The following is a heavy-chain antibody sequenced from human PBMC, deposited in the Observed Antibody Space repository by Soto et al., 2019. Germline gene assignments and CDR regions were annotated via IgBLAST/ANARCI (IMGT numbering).Heavy chain of an antibody. CDR1: GYSFTTYW. Sequence: LKISCKACGYSFTTYWIGWVRQMPGKGLEWMAIIHPGNFDTKYSPSFQGQVAISADKSISTAYLHWNSLKASDTAMYYCARHNNWAFDYWGQGILVTVSS. D-gene: IGHD1-1*01. J-gene: IGHJ4*02. CDR2: IHPGNFDT. CDR3: ARHNNWAFDY. V-gene: IGHV5-51*01.